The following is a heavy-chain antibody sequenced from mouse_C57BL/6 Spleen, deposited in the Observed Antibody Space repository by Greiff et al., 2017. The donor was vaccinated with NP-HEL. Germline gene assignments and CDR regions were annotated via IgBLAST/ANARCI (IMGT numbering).Heavy chain of an antibody. CDR3: ARAATVAYFDY. Sequence: EVQRQQSVAELVRPGASVKLSCTASGFNIKNTYMHWVKQRPEQGLEWIGRIDASTVHTKSPPTFPGKATIPADTSSNTAYLQLSSLTSEDTAIYYCARAATVAYFDYWGQGTTLTVSS. CDR2: IDASTVHT. J-gene: IGHJ2*01. CDR1: GFNIKNTY. V-gene: IGHV14-3*01. D-gene: IGHD1-1*01.